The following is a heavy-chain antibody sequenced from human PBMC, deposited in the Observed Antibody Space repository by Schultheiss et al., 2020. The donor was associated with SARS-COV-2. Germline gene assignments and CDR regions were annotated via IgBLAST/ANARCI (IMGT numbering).Heavy chain of an antibody. CDR2: TYYRSKWYN. J-gene: IGHJ4*02. CDR1: GDSVSSNSAA. D-gene: IGHD4-17*01. CDR3: ARRSSYGLDY. Sequence: SQTLSLTCAISGDSVSSNSAAWNWIRQSPSRGLEWLGRTYYRSKWYNDYAVSVKSRITINPDTSKNQFSPKLSSVTAADTAVYYCARRSSYGLDYWGQGTLVTVSS. V-gene: IGHV6-1*01.